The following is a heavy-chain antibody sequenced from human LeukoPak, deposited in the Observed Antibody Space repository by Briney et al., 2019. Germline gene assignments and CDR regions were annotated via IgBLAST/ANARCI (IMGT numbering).Heavy chain of an antibody. CDR2: IKQDGSEK. CDR1: GFTFSSYW. Sequence: PGGSLRLSCAASGFTFSSYWMSWVRQAPGKGLEWVANIKQDGSEKYYVDSVKGRFTISRDNAKNSLYLQMNSLRAEDTAVYYCARDLYYYGSATPDAFDIWAKGQWSPSLQ. D-gene: IGHD3-10*01. V-gene: IGHV3-7*01. CDR3: ARDLYYYGSATPDAFDI. J-gene: IGHJ3*02.